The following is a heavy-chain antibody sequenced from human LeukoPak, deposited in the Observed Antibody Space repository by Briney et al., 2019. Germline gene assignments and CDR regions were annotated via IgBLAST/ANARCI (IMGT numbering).Heavy chain of an antibody. CDR2: INHSGRT. J-gene: IGHJ6*03. CDR3: ARHGPPRAGWGRKYYYMDV. D-gene: IGHD3-16*01. Sequence: SETLSLTCAVYGGSFSTYYWSWIRQPPGKGLEWIGEINHSGRTNYNPSLKSRVTIPVDTSKNQFSLKLSSVTAADTAVYYCARHGPPRAGWGRKYYYMDVWGKGTTVTISS. CDR1: GGSFSTYY. V-gene: IGHV4-34*01.